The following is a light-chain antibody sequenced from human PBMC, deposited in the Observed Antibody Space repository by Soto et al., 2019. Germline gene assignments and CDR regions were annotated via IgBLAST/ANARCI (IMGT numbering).Light chain of an antibody. CDR2: DAS. CDR1: QGIRND. J-gene: IGKJ2*01. V-gene: IGKV1-17*01. CDR3: LQHNSYPYT. Sequence: DIQMTQSPSSLSASVGDRVSITCRASQGIRNDLSWYQQKPGKAPKRLIYDASSLQSRVPSRFSGSGSGTEFTLTISSLQPEDFATYYCLQHNSYPYTFGQGTKLEIK.